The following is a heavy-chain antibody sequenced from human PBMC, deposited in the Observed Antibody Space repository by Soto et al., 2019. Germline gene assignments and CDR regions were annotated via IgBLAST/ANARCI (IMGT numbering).Heavy chain of an antibody. CDR1: GCTFTTYT. CDR2: INAGNGNT. Sequence: ASVKVSCKASGCTFTTYTIHWVRQAPGQRLEWMGWINAGNGNTKYSQKFQGRVTITRDTSASTAYMELSSLRSEDTAVFYCARETLGVWGQGTLVTVSS. CDR3: ARETLGV. D-gene: IGHD3-10*01. V-gene: IGHV1-3*01. J-gene: IGHJ4*02.